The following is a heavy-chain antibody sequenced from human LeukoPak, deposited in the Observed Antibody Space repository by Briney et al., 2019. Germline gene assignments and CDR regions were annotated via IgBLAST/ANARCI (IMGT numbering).Heavy chain of an antibody. D-gene: IGHD3-22*01. CDR3: ARQHTRGAVVALVDY. J-gene: IGHJ4*02. CDR2: MYYSGST. Sequence: SETLSLTCTVSGGSITSSGYYWGWIRQPPGKGLEWIGSMYYSGSTYFNPSLKSRVTISVDTSKNQFSLKLSSLTAADTAVYYCARQHTRGAVVALVDYWGQGTLVTVSS. V-gene: IGHV4-39*01. CDR1: GGSITSSGYY.